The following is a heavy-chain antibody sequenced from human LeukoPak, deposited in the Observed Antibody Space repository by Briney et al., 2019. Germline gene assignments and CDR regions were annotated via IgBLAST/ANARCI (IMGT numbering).Heavy chain of an antibody. D-gene: IGHD3-3*01. CDR3: ARDFGFGYLDY. CDR2: INPGGGGT. V-gene: IGHV1-46*01. J-gene: IGHJ4*02. CDR1: GYTFTNYY. Sequence: ASVKVSCKASGYTFTNYYIHWVRQAPGQGLEWMGIINPGGGGTTYAQKFRGRVTMTRDTSTSTVYMDLISLRSEDTAVYYCARDFGFGYLDYWGQGTLVTVFS.